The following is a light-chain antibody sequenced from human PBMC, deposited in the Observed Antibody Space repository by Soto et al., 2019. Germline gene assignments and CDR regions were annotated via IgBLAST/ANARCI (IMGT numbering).Light chain of an antibody. CDR3: HQYGSTPPYT. V-gene: IGKV3-20*01. CDR2: GSS. CDR1: QSIINNY. Sequence: EVVLTQSPGTLSLSPGERATLSCRASQSIINNYLAWYQQRPGQAPRLLIYGSSDSATGIPGRFSGSGSGTDFTITISRLEPEDFAVYYCHQYGSTPPYTFGQGTKVEI. J-gene: IGKJ2*01.